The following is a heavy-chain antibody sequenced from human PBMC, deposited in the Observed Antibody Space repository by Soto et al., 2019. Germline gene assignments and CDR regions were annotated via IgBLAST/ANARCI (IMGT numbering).Heavy chain of an antibody. CDR2: ISSSSSYI. J-gene: IGHJ6*02. Sequence: GGSLRLSCAASGFTFSSYSMNWVRQDPGKGLEWVSSISSSSSYIYYADSVKGRFTISRDNAKNSLYLQMNSLRAEDTAVYYCASPNSSSWYTGGMDVWGQGTTVTVSS. CDR3: ASPNSSSWYTGGMDV. D-gene: IGHD6-13*01. V-gene: IGHV3-21*01. CDR1: GFTFSSYS.